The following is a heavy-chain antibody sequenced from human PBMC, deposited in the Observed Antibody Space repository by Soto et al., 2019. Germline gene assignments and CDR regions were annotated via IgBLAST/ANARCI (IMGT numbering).Heavy chain of an antibody. J-gene: IGHJ4*02. CDR2: INHSGST. V-gene: IGHV4-39*07. CDR1: GGSIXSGGYY. CDR3: ARDKITGLFDY. Sequence: SETLSLTCSFSGGSIXSGGYYWSWIRQPPGTGLEWIGEINHSGSTNYNPSLKSRVTISVDTSKNQFSLKLTSVTAADTAVYYCARDKITGLFDYWGQGTLVTVSS. D-gene: IGHD2-8*02.